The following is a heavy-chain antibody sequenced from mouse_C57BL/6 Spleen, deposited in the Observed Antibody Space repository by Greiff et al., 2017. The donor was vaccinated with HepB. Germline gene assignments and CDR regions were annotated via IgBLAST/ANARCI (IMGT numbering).Heavy chain of an antibody. CDR2: INPNNGGT. Sequence: EVNLVESGPELVKPGASVKIPCKASGYTFTDYNMDWVKQSHGKSLEWIGDINPNNGGTIYNQKFKGKATLTVDKSSSTAYMELRSLTSEDTAVYYCARRDYDWGFAYWGQGTLVTVSA. CDR1: GYTFTDYN. CDR3: ARRDYDWGFAY. D-gene: IGHD2-4*01. V-gene: IGHV1-18*01. J-gene: IGHJ3*01.